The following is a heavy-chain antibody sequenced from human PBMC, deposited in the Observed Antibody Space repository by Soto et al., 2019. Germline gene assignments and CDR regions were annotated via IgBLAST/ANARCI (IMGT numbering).Heavy chain of an antibody. V-gene: IGHV3-11*01. CDR2: ISSSGSII. J-gene: IGHJ6*02. D-gene: IGHD6-13*01. CDR1: GFTFNDYY. Sequence: QVQVVESGGDLVKPGGSLRLSCAASGFTFNDYYMNWIRQAPGKGLEWVSYISSSGSIIDYADSVKGRFTISRDSVRNSLDLQMNSLRVEDTAVYYCAREPYSSSRVYGMDVWGQGTTVTVSS. CDR3: AREPYSSSRVYGMDV.